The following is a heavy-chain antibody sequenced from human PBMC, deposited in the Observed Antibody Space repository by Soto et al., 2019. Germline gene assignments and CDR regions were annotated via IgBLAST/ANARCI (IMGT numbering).Heavy chain of an antibody. V-gene: IGHV3-23*01. CDR3: AKDRLAGNFDY. Sequence: GGSLRLSCAPSGFTLNNYAMNWVRQAPEKGLEWVVTNRATGGSTYYADSVKGRFTISRDNSKNTLYLQMNGLRVEDTAVYYCAKDRLAGNFDYWGQGTQVTVSS. CDR2: NRATGGST. CDR1: GFTLNNYA. J-gene: IGHJ4*02.